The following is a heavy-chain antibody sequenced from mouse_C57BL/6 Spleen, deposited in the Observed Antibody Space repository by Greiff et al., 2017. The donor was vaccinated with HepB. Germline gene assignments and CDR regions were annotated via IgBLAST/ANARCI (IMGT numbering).Heavy chain of an antibody. J-gene: IGHJ4*01. V-gene: IGHV1-39*01. CDR3: AKEITVLATEYYAMDY. CDR1: GYSFTDYN. D-gene: IGHD1-1*01. Sequence: VQLQHSGPELVKPGASVKISCKASGYSFTDYNMNWVKQSNGKSLEWIGVINPNYGTTSYNQKFKGKATLTVDQSSSTAYMQLNSLSSEATAVYYGAKEITVLATEYYAMDYWGQGASVTVS. CDR2: INPNYGTT.